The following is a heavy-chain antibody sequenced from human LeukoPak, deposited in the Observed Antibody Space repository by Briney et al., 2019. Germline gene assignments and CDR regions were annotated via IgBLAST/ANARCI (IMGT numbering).Heavy chain of an antibody. CDR2: ISSGSGSI. Sequence: GGSLRLSCAASGFSFSTYSMHWVRQAPGKGPEWVSYISSGSGSIYYADSVKGRFTISRDNAKNSLYQQMNSLRDEDTAVYYCASVQGGAVNYWGQGTLVTVSS. V-gene: IGHV3-48*02. J-gene: IGHJ4*02. CDR1: GFSFSTYS. CDR3: ASVQGGAVNY. D-gene: IGHD6-19*01.